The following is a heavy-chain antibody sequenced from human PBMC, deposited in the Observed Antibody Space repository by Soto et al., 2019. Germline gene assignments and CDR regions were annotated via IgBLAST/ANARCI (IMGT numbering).Heavy chain of an antibody. CDR2: IYYSGST. J-gene: IGHJ5*02. V-gene: IGHV4-59*01. D-gene: IGHD3-3*01. CDR1: GGSISSYY. Sequence: SETLSLTCTVSGGSISSYYLSWIRQPPGKGLEWIGYIYYSGSTNYNPSLKSRVTISVDTSKNQFSLKLSSVTAADTAVYYCARSFSWGPYYDFWSGSPNWFDPWGQGTLVTVSS. CDR3: ARSFSWGPYYDFWSGSPNWFDP.